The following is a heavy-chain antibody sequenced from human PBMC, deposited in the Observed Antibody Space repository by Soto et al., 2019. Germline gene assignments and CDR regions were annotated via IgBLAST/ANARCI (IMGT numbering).Heavy chain of an antibody. J-gene: IGHJ6*02. Sequence: PGGSLRLSCAASGFTFSDYYISWIRQAPGKGLEWVSYISSSSSYTNYADSVKGRFTISRDNAKNSLYLQMNSLRAEDTAVYYCASHYYYGMDVWGQGTTVTVSS. CDR1: GFTFSDYY. V-gene: IGHV3-11*06. CDR3: ASHYYYGMDV. CDR2: ISSSSSYT.